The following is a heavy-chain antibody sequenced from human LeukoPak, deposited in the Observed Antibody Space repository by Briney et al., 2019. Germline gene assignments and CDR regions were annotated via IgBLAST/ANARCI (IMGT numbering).Heavy chain of an antibody. D-gene: IGHD4-17*01. CDR2: INPNTGVT. CDR3: ARDRTTVTTGYYGMDV. V-gene: IGHV1-2*02. Sequence: ASVNVSYKASGYTFTGYYMHWVRQAPGQGLEWIGWINPNTGVTNYAQKFKGRVTLTRDTSIITAYMELTRLRSDDTAMYYCARDRTTVTTGYYGMDVWGQGTTLTVSS. J-gene: IGHJ6*02. CDR1: GYTFTGYY.